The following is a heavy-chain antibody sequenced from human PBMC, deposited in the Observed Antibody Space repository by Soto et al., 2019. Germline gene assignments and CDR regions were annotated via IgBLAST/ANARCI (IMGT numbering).Heavy chain of an antibody. D-gene: IGHD6-6*01. Sequence: GASVKVSCEASGYTLTVYFIHWVRQAPGQGLEWMGWINPNNGGTNYAQRFQDWVTMTRDTSISTAYMELNSLKSDDTAVYYCAREKQLEFDSWGQGTPVTVSS. CDR2: INPNNGGT. J-gene: IGHJ4*02. CDR1: GYTLTVYF. V-gene: IGHV1-2*04. CDR3: AREKQLEFDS.